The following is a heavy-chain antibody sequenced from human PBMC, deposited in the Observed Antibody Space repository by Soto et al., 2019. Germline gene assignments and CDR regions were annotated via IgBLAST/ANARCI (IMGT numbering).Heavy chain of an antibody. CDR2: INHSGST. CDR3: ARIHVRISSSWYYYYYGMDV. V-gene: IGHV4-34*01. CDR1: GGSFSGYY. D-gene: IGHD6-13*01. Sequence: SETLSLTCAVYGGSFSGYYWSWIRQPPGKGLEWIGEINHSGSTNYNPSLKSRVTISVDTSKNQFSLKLSSVTAADTAVYYCARIHVRISSSWYYYYYGMDVWGQGTTVTVSS. J-gene: IGHJ6*02.